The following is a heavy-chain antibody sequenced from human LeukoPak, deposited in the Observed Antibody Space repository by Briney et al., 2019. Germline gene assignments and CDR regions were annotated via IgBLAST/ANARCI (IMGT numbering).Heavy chain of an antibody. CDR2: IYYSGST. J-gene: IGHJ4*02. Sequence: ETLSLTCTVSGGSISSYYWSWIRQPPGKGLEWIGYIYYSGSTNYNPSLKSRVTISVDTSKNQFSLKLSSVTAADTAVYYCARDRGYSGYDQGSKRDSSSWYFYYWGQGTLVTVSS. CDR3: ARDRGYSGYDQGSKRDSSSWYFYY. V-gene: IGHV4-59*01. CDR1: GGSISSYY. D-gene: IGHD5-12*01.